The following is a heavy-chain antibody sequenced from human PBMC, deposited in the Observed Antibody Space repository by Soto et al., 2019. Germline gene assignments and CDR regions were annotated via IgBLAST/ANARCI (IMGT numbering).Heavy chain of an antibody. Sequence: GGSLRLSCVASGFTFSRYVIDWVRQAPGKGLEWVALISTDGSEKHYPGSVRGRFTISRDNSKNTLYLQMNSLRAEDTAVYYCAVAVAGPTAISYWGQGTLVTVSS. J-gene: IGHJ4*02. CDR3: AVAVAGPTAISY. V-gene: IGHV3-30-3*01. CDR1: GFTFSRYV. CDR2: ISTDGSEK. D-gene: IGHD6-19*01.